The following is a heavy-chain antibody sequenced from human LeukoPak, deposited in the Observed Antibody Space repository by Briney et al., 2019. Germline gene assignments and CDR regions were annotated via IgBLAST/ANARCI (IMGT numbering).Heavy chain of an antibody. D-gene: IGHD3-10*01. J-gene: IGHJ4*02. Sequence: GGSLRLSCAASGFTFSSYSINWVRQAPGKGLEWVSYISSSSSTIYYADSVKGRFTISRDNAKNSLYLQMNSLRAEDTAVYYCARGRGGFAVDYWGQGTLVTVSS. CDR3: ARGRGGFAVDY. CDR1: GFTFSSYS. V-gene: IGHV3-48*04. CDR2: ISSSSSTI.